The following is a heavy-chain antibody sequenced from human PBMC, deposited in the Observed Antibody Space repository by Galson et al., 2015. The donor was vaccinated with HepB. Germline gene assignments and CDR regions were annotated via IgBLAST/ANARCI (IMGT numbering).Heavy chain of an antibody. CDR2: IIPIFGTA. CDR1: GGTFSSYA. V-gene: IGHV1-69*06. J-gene: IGHJ1*01. D-gene: IGHD3-22*01. CDR3: VYDSPFPQPDAEYFQH. Sequence: SVTVSCKASGGTFSSYAISWVRQAPGQGLEWMGGIIPIFGTANYAQKFQGRVTITADKSTSTAYMELSSLRSEDTAVYYCVYDSPFPQPDAEYFQHWGQGTLVTVSS.